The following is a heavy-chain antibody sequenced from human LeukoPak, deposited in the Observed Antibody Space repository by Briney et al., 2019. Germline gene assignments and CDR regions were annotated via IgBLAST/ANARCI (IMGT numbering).Heavy chain of an antibody. J-gene: IGHJ4*02. CDR2: INPSGGNT. Sequence: ASVKVSCKASGYTFTSYYIHWVRQAPGQGLEWMGIINPSGGNTSYAQNLQGRVTMTRDTSTSTVYMKLNSLRSEDTAMYYCARHYYDAGGYLDYWGQGTLVTVSS. V-gene: IGHV1-46*01. D-gene: IGHD3-22*01. CDR1: GYTFTSYY. CDR3: ARHYYDAGGYLDY.